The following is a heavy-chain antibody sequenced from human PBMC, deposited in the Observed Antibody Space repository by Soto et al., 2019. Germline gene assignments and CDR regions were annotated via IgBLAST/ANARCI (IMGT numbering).Heavy chain of an antibody. V-gene: IGHV4-38-2*02. CDR2: IFHGGNT. D-gene: IGHD6-6*01. Sequence: PSETLSLTCAVSGFFISSGNYWGWIRKPPGKGLEWIGSIFHGGNTYYNPSLKSRVTISVDMSKNQFSLKLNSVTAADTAVYYCARDSSSYFYYYYYGMDVWGQGTTVTVSS. J-gene: IGHJ6*02. CDR3: ARDSSSYFYYYYYGMDV. CDR1: GFFISSGNY.